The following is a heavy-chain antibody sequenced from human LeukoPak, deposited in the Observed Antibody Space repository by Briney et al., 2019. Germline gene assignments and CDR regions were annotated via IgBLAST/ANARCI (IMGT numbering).Heavy chain of an antibody. CDR1: GFTFGSYS. J-gene: IGHJ4*02. Sequence: GGSLRLSCAASGFTFGSYSMNWVRQAPGKGLEWVSYISSSSSTIYYADSVKGRFTISRDNAKSSLYLQMNSLRADDMAVYYCASGSRTGEELDYWGQGTLVTVSS. V-gene: IGHV3-48*01. CDR2: ISSSSSTI. CDR3: ASGSRTGEELDY. D-gene: IGHD1-1*01.